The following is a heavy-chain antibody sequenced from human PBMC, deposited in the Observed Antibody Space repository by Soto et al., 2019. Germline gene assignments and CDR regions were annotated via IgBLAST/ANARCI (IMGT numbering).Heavy chain of an antibody. CDR1: GFAVSSKS. CDR3: GRDDVYCGGGRCFGAPMDV. V-gene: IGHV3-66*01. CDR2: FNNVGSI. Sequence: EVHLVDSGGGVVQPGGSLRLSCAASGFAVSSKSMSWVRQPPGREPEWVALFNNVGSIYYSESVKGRFTISRDSPNNTLDLQWNRLRAEDTAVYYGGRDDVYCGGGRCFGAPMDVWGKGTMVTVSS. J-gene: IGHJ6*03. D-gene: IGHD2-15*01.